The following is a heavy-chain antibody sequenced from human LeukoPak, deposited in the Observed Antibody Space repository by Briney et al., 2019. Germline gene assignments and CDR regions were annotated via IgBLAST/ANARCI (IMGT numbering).Heavy chain of an antibody. Sequence: ASVKVSWKASGGTLSNYAINWVRQAPGQGLEWMGRIIPILDTTNYAQKFQGRVTIITDESTSTAYMELITLRSGDTAVYYCAGESFSRRAGITMVRGVITYWGQGTLVTVSS. CDR3: AGESFSRRAGITMVRGVITY. CDR1: GGTLSNYA. D-gene: IGHD3-10*01. V-gene: IGHV1-69*11. J-gene: IGHJ4*02. CDR2: IIPILDTT.